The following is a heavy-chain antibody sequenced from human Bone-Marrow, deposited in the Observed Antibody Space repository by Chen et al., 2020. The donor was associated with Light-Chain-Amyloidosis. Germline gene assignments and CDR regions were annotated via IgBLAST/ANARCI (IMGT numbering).Heavy chain of an antibody. CDR1: GGSITSGGSY. Sequence: QVQLQESGPGLVKPSQTLSLTCSVSGGSITSGGSYWSWIRQHPGKGLGWIGFIDYSGSSYYNPSLQSRVTISIDTSKKEFSLRLSSVTAADTAVYYCARDRYSTTPWDYSSGMDVWGQGTTVTVSS. CDR2: IDYSGSS. D-gene: IGHD1-1*01. CDR3: ARDRYSTTPWDYSSGMDV. J-gene: IGHJ6*02. V-gene: IGHV4-31*03.